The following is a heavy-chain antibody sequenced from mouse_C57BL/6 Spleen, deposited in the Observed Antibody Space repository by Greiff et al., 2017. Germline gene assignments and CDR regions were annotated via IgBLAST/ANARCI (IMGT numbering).Heavy chain of an antibody. V-gene: IGHV5-4*01. Sequence: EVHLVESGGGLVKPGGSLKLSCAASGFTFSSYAMSWVRQTPEKRLEWVATISDGGSYTYYPDNVKGRFTISRDNAKNNLYLQMSHLKSEDTAMYYCARGELSSSVRYWYFDVWGTGTTVTVSS. CDR2: ISDGGSYT. J-gene: IGHJ1*03. D-gene: IGHD1-1*01. CDR3: ARGELSSSVRYWYFDV. CDR1: GFTFSSYA.